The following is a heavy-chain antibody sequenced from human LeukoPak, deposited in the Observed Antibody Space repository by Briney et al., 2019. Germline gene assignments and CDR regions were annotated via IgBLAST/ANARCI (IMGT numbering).Heavy chain of an antibody. D-gene: IGHD3-22*01. CDR1: GFTFSRHA. J-gene: IGHJ4*02. V-gene: IGHV3-23*01. CDR3: ATAYYYDSRGYDPLDY. CDR2: ISGSGGFT. Sequence: GGSLRFSCAASGFTFSRHAMSWVRQAPGKGLEWVSGISGSGGFTYYADSVKGRFTISRDNSKNTLYLQMNSLRAEDTAVYYCATAYYYDSRGYDPLDYWGQGTLVTVSS.